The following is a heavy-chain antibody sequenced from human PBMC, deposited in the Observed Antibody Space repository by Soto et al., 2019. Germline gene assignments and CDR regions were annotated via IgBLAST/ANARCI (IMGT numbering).Heavy chain of an antibody. CDR1: GYTFTSYY. D-gene: IGHD2-21*01. Sequence: QVQLVQSGAEVKKPGASVKVSCKASGYTFTSYYMHWVRQAPVQGLEWMGIINPSGGSTSYAQKFHGRVTMTRDTSTRTVYMELSSLRSEDTAVYYCARDESDPFIPSLAYYYYGMDVWGQGTTVTVSS. J-gene: IGHJ6*02. CDR3: ARDESDPFIPSLAYYYYGMDV. V-gene: IGHV1-46*01. CDR2: INPSGGST.